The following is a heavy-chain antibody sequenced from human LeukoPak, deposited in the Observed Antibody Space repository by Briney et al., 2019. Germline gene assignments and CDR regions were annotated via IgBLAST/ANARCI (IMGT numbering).Heavy chain of an antibody. J-gene: IGHJ6*02. CDR3: AKSRYCSSTSCSEPRLYYYNGMDV. CDR2: ISYDGSNK. V-gene: IGHV3-30*18. Sequence: SGVSLSLTCAGSGFTFSSYGMQWVRQGPGLGLEWVAIISYDGSNKYYADSVKGRCTISRDNSKNTLYMQMNSLRAEDTAVYYCAKSRYCSSTSCSEPRLYYYNGMDVWGQGTTVTVSS. D-gene: IGHD2-2*01. CDR1: GFTFSSYG.